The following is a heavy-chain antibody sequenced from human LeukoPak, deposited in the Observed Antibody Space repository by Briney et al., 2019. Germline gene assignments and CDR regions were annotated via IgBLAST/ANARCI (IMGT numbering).Heavy chain of an antibody. CDR3: ARDRYSGYDDFDY. J-gene: IGHJ4*02. CDR2: INPNSGGT. CDR1: GYTFTGYY. D-gene: IGHD5-12*01. V-gene: IGHV1-2*02. Sequence: VASVKVSCKASGYTFTGYYMHWVRQAPGQGLEWMGWINPNSGGTNYAQKFQGRVTMTRDTSISTAYMELSRLRSDDTAVYYCARDRYSGYDDFDYWGQGTLVTVSS.